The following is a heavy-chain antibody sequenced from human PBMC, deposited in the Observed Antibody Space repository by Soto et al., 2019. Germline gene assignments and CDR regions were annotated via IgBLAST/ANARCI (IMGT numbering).Heavy chain of an antibody. CDR1: GGAFSSYT. CDR2: IIPVLGIA. V-gene: IGHV1-69*02. D-gene: IGHD4-17*01. Sequence: SVKVSCKASGGAFSSYTISWVRQAPGQGLEWMGRIIPVLGIANYAQKFQGRVTITADKSTSTAYMELSSLRSEDTAVYYCARADYGDYDWFDPWGQGTLVTVSS. J-gene: IGHJ5*02. CDR3: ARADYGDYDWFDP.